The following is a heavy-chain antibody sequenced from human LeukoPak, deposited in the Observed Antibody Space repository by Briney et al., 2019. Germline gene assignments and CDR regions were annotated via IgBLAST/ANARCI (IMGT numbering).Heavy chain of an antibody. J-gene: IGHJ3*02. Sequence: ASVKVSCKASGGTFSNYVITWVRQAPGQGLEWMGGIIPVFGTATYARKFQDRVTITTDEFTSTAYMELSSLRFEDTAVYYCARTYYCGGDCYSPEQEDDAFDIWGQGTMVTVSS. D-gene: IGHD2-21*02. CDR3: ARTYYCGGDCYSPEQEDDAFDI. V-gene: IGHV1-69*05. CDR2: IIPVFGTA. CDR1: GGTFSNYV.